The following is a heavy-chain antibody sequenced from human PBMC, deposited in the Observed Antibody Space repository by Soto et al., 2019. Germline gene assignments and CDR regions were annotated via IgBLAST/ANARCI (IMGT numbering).Heavy chain of an antibody. CDR1: GGTFSSYT. CDR2: IIPILGIA. J-gene: IGHJ5*02. CDR3: ARLXLRXXXGXXXSXSWFDP. V-gene: IGHV1-69*02. Sequence: QVQLVQSGAEVKKPGSSVKVSCKASGGTFSSYTISWVRQAPGQGLEWMGRIIPILGIANYAQKFQGRVTITADKSTSTAYMELSSLRSEDPAVYYCARLXLRXXXGXXXSXSWFDPWGQGTLVTVSS.